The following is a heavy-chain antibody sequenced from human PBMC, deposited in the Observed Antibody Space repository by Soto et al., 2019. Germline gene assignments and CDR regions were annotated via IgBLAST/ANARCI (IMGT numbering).Heavy chain of an antibody. CDR1: GLIFSDYH. Sequence: EVQLVESGGGLVQPGGSLRLSCAASGLIFSDYHMDWVRQAPGKGLEWVGRIRRKANSYTTEYAASVKGRFTISRDDSKNSLYLQMNSLRTADTAVYYCAMLGGWSGGSTDMDVWGQGTTVTVSS. J-gene: IGHJ6*02. CDR3: AMLGGWSGGSTDMDV. V-gene: IGHV3-72*01. CDR2: IRRKANSYTT. D-gene: IGHD6-19*01.